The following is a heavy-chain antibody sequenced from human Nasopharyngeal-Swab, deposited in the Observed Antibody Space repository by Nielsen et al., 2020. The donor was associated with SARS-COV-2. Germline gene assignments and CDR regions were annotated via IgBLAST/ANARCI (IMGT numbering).Heavy chain of an antibody. Sequence: GESLKISCAASGFTFSSYAMHWDSQAPGKGLEWVAVISYDGSKKYYADSVKGRFTISRDNSKNTLYLQMNSLRAEDTAVYYCARDQGSSWYTYYYYYGMDVWGQGTTVTVSS. CDR1: GFTFSSYA. J-gene: IGHJ6*02. CDR2: ISYDGSKK. D-gene: IGHD6-13*01. V-gene: IGHV3-30-3*01. CDR3: ARDQGSSWYTYYYYYGMDV.